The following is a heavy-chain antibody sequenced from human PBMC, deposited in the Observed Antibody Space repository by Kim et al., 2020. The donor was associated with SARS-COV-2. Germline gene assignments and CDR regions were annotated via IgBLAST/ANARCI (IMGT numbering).Heavy chain of an antibody. D-gene: IGHD4-17*01. Sequence: SLNHYVDSVKGRFNISRDNARNSLYLQRNSLRAEDTAIYDCAGGYGGQYPRWGQGTLVTVSS. CDR2: SLN. V-gene: IGHV3-7*01. J-gene: IGHJ4*02. CDR3: AGGYGGQYPR.